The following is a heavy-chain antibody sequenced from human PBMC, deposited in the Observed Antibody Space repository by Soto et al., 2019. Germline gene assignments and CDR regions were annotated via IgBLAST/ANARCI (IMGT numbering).Heavy chain of an antibody. J-gene: IGHJ4*02. Sequence: EVQLVESGGGLVKPGGSLRLSCAASGFTFSSYSMNWVRQAPGKGLEWVSSISSSSSYIYYADSVKGRFTISRDNAKNSLYLQMNSLRAEDTAVYYCARDSIAVAGTDYWGQGTLVTVSS. V-gene: IGHV3-21*01. CDR1: GFTFSSYS. CDR3: ARDSIAVAGTDY. CDR2: ISSSSSYI. D-gene: IGHD6-19*01.